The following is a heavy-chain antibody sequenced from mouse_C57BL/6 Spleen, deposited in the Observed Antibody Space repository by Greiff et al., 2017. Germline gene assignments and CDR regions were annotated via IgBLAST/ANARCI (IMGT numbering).Heavy chain of an antibody. D-gene: IGHD3-2*02. V-gene: IGHV1-82*01. CDR2: IYPGDGDT. CDR1: GYAFSSSW. J-gene: IGHJ2*01. CDR3: ARGQTAQAPGDY. Sequence: VQLQQSGPELVKPGASVKISCKASGYAFSSSWMNWVKQRPGKGLEWIGRIYPGDGDTNYNGKFKGKATLTADKSSSTAYMQSSSLTSEDSAVYFCARGQTAQAPGDYWGQGTTLTVSS.